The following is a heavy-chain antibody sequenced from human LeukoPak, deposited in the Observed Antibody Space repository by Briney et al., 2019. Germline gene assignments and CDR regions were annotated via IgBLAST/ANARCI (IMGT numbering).Heavy chain of an antibody. CDR1: GYTFTSYG. D-gene: IGHD5-18*01. Sequence: ASVKVSCKASGYTFTSYGISWVRQAPGQGLEWMGWISAYNGNTNYAQKFQGRVTITRNTSISTAYMELSSLRSEDTAVYYCARVSYGSDLDYWGQGTLVTVSS. CDR3: ARVSYGSDLDY. V-gene: IGHV1-18*01. CDR2: ISAYNGNT. J-gene: IGHJ4*02.